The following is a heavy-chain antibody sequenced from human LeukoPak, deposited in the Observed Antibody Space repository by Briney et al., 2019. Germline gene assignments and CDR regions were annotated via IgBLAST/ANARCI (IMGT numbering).Heavy chain of an antibody. CDR3: ARASLYCSSTSCPEEYFQH. CDR2: IIDTGST. D-gene: IGHD2-2*01. V-gene: IGHV4-34*12. J-gene: IGHJ1*01. Sequence: PSETLSLTCSVSGASITGYYWTWIRQPPGKGLEWIGEIIDTGSTKYNSSLKSRVTISVDTSKNQFSLSLDSVTAADTAVYYCARASLYCSSTSCPEEYFQHWGQGTLVTVSS. CDR1: GASITGYY.